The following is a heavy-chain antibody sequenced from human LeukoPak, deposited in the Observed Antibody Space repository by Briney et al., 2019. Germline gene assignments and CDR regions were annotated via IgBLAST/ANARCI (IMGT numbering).Heavy chain of an antibody. J-gene: IGHJ5*02. CDR3: ARVTTHPTWFDH. V-gene: IGHV1-69*01. CDR2: IIPIFGTA. CDR1: RGTFSSYA. Sequence: ASVTVSCMASRGTFSSYAISWVRQAPGQGLEWMGGIIPIFGTANYAQKLQGRVTITPDQSTSTAYMELTSLRSEDTAVYYCARVTTHPTWFDHWGQGTLVTVSS. D-gene: IGHD1-1*01.